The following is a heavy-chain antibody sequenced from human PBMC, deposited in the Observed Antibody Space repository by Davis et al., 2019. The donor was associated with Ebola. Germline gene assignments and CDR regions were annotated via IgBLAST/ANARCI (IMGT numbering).Heavy chain of an antibody. CDR3: ARWNFYSSSLDY. V-gene: IGHV4-4*02. J-gene: IGHJ4*02. CDR2: IYHSGST. D-gene: IGHD6-6*01. Sequence: SETLSLTCAVSGGSISSSNWWSWVRQPPGKGLEWIGEIYHSGSTNYNPSLKSRVTISVDTSKNQFSLTLSSVTAADTAVYYCARWNFYSSSLDYWGQGTLVTVSS. CDR1: GGSISSSNW.